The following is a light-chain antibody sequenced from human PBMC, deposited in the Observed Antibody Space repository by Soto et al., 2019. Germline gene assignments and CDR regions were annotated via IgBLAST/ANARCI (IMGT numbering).Light chain of an antibody. V-gene: IGKV3-11*01. CDR2: GAF. CDR3: QQRSNWPLT. CDR1: PSVTNF. J-gene: IGKJ5*01. Sequence: EIVLTQSPATLSLSPGERATLSCRASPSVTNFLAWYQQKPGQAPRLLIYGAFNRATGIPARFSGSGSGTDFTLTISSLEPEDFAVYYCQQRSNWPLTFGQGTRLEIK.